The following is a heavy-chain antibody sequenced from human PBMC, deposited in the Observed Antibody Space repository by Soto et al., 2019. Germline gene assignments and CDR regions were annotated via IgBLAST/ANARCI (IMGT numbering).Heavy chain of an antibody. V-gene: IGHV3-23*01. Sequence: GGSLTLSCAPSAFSFDIYSMSWVRPAPEKGLEWVSSITSTGVITYYATSVKGRFIISRDNSRDTLFLQMNSLRAEVTAIYYCAKSSVWYPYFDSWGQGTLVTVSS. J-gene: IGHJ4*02. CDR1: AFSFDIYS. CDR3: AKSSVWYPYFDS. D-gene: IGHD6-13*01. CDR2: ITSTGVIT.